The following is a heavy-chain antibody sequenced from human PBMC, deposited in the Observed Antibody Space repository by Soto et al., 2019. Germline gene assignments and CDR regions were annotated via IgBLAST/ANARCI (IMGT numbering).Heavy chain of an antibody. CDR1: GYTFTGYY. D-gene: IGHD2-2*01. CDR3: ARGSVDIVLVPASISDVADWFDP. J-gene: IGHJ5*02. Sequence: QVQLVQSGAEVKKPGASVKVSCKASGYTFTGYYMHWVRQSPGQGLEWMGWINPNSGGTNYAQKFQGWVTMTRDTAISTAYMELSRLRCDDTAVYYCARGSVDIVLVPASISDVADWFDPWGQGTLVTVSS. V-gene: IGHV1-2*04. CDR2: INPNSGGT.